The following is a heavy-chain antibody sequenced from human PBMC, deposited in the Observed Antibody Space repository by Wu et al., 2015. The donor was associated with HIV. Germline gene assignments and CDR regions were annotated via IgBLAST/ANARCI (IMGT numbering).Heavy chain of an antibody. CDR2: IIPIFGTA. J-gene: IGHJ4*02. V-gene: IGHV1-69*12. Sequence: QVHLVQSGTEVKKPGSSVKVSCKASGGTFNNYAISWVRQAPGQGLEWMGGIIPIFGTANYAQKFQGRVTITADESTSAAYMELSSLRSEDTAMYYCARDSSDCTTASCYRGFDYWGQGTLVTVSS. CDR1: GGTFNNYA. D-gene: IGHD2/OR15-2a*01. CDR3: ARDSSDCTTASCYRGFDY.